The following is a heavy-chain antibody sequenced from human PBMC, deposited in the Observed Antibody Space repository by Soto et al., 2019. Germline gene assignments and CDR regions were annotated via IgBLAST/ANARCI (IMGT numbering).Heavy chain of an antibody. CDR2: IRNKANNYHT. CDR3: ARVQLGDLPLTAYDF. J-gene: IGHJ3*01. CDR1: GFAFSDHY. V-gene: IGHV3-72*01. D-gene: IGHD3-16*01. Sequence: EVQLVESGGGLVQPGGSLRLSCAASGFAFSDHYLDWVRQAAGKGLEWVGRIRNKANNYHTEYAASVKARLTISRDDSRTSLYLQMTSLKLEGTAEYYCARVQLGDLPLTAYDFWGQGTMVTVSS.